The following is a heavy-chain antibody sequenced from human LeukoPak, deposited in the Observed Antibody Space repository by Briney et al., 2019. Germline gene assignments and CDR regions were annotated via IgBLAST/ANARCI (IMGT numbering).Heavy chain of an antibody. D-gene: IGHD2-15*01. CDR2: INPRGGTT. V-gene: IGHV1-46*01. CDR3: ARAHCSGGACPNWFDP. Sequence: GASVKVSCKASGYTFTSYYMHWVRQAPGQGLEWMGIINPRGGTTGYAQKFQGRVTMTRDTSTSTVYMELSSLRSDDTAVYYCARAHCSGGACPNWFDPWGQGTLVTVSS. CDR1: GYTFTSYY. J-gene: IGHJ5*02.